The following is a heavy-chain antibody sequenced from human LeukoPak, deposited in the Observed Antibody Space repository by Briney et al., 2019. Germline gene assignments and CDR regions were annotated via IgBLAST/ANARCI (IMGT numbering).Heavy chain of an antibody. CDR2: ISAYNGNT. D-gene: IGHD3-10*01. CDR3: ARAATFYYCSGSYHP. CDR1: GYTFTSYC. V-gene: IGHV1-18*04. Sequence: GASVKVSCKASGYTFTSYCIHWVRQAPGQGLEWMGWISAYNGNTNYAQKLQGRVTMTTDTSTSTAYMELRSLRSDVTAVYYCARAATFYYCSGSYHPWGQGTLVTVSS. J-gene: IGHJ5*02.